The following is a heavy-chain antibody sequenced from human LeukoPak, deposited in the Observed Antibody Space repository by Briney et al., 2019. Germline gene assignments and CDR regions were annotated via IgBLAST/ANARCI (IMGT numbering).Heavy chain of an antibody. J-gene: IGHJ4*02. D-gene: IGHD5-12*01. CDR2: TSGSGGST. V-gene: IGHV3-23*01. CDR3: ARGPSGYHNT. CDR1: GFTFSSFG. Sequence: PGGSLRLSCAASGFTFSSFGMSWVRQAPGKGLEWVSGTSGSGGSTYYADSVQGRFTISRDNSKNTLYLQMNSLRAEDTAVYYCARGPSGYHNTGGQGTLVTVSS.